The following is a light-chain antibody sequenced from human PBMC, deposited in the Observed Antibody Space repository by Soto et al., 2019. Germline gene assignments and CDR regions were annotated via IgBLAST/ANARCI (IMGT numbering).Light chain of an antibody. J-gene: IGKJ1*01. CDR1: QSVSTNN. CDR3: QQYGNSPQT. Sequence: IVLTQSPGTLSSSPGERATLSCRASQSVSTNNLAWYQQRPGQAPRLLIYGASRRATGIPDRFSGSGSGTDFTLTISRLEPEDFAVYYCQQYGNSPQTFGQGTKVDIK. V-gene: IGKV3-20*01. CDR2: GAS.